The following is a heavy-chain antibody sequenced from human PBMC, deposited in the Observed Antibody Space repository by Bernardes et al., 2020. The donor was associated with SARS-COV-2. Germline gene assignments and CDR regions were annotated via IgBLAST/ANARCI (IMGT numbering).Heavy chain of an antibody. V-gene: IGHV7-4-1*02. CDR1: GYTFTSYA. D-gene: IGHD3-10*01. CDR2: INTNTGNP. Sequence: ASVKVSCKASGYTFTSYAMNWVRQAPGQGLEWMGWINTNTGNPTYAQGFTGRFVFSLDTSVSTAYLQISSLKAEDTAVYYCTLITMVRGVIFDYWGQGTLVTVSS. CDR3: TLITMVRGVIFDY. J-gene: IGHJ4*02.